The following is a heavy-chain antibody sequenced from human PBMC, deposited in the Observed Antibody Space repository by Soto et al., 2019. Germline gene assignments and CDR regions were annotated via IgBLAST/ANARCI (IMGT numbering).Heavy chain of an antibody. CDR1: GYSFTGYY. CDR3: ARGDYGTGGYPFPYFDY. CDR2: INPASVAT. D-gene: IGHD2-8*02. Sequence: HEHLVQSGAEVKRPGASLKVSCKASGYSFTGYYIHWVRQAPGQGLEWMGWINPASVATNYAQNFQGRVTLTSDTSISTASMDLTSLTSDDTAVYYCARGDYGTGGYPFPYFDYWGQGTLVIVSS. J-gene: IGHJ4*02. V-gene: IGHV1-2*02.